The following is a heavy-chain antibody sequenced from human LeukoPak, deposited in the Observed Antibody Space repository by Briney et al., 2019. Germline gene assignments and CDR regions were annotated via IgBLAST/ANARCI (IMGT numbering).Heavy chain of an antibody. J-gene: IGHJ5*02. CDR3: ARETYYDFWSGSPASMNWFDP. D-gene: IGHD3-3*01. Sequence: NPSETLSLTCTVSGGSISSYYWSWIRQPAGKGLEWIGRIYTSGSTNYNPSLKSRVTMSVDTSKNQFSLKLSSVTAADTAVYYCARETYYDFWSGSPASMNWFDPWGQGTLVTVSS. CDR1: GGSISSYY. V-gene: IGHV4-4*07. CDR2: IYTSGST.